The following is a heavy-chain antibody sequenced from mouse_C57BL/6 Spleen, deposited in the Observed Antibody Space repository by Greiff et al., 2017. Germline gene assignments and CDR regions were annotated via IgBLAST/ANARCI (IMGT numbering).Heavy chain of an antibody. CDR1: GFTFSDYG. J-gene: IGHJ4*01. V-gene: IGHV5-17*01. D-gene: IGHD1-2*01. Sequence: EVHLVESGGGLVKPGGSLKLSCAASGFTFSDYGMHWVRQAPEKGLEWVAYISSGSSTIYYADTVKGRFTISRDNAKNTLFLQMTSLRSEDTAMYYCARGRRGGAMDYWGQGTSVTVSS. CDR3: ARGRRGGAMDY. CDR2: ISSGSSTI.